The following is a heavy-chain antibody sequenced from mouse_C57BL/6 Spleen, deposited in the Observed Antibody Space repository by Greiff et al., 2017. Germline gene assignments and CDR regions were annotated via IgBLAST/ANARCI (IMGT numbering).Heavy chain of an antibody. V-gene: IGHV1-53*01. Sequence: QVQLQQPGTELVKPGASVKLFCKASGYTFTSDWTHWVKQRPGQGLEWIGNINPSNGGTNYNEKFKSKATLTVDKSSSTAYMQLSSLTSEDSAVYYCARRDAHGAMDYWGQGTSVTVSS. CDR3: ARRDAHGAMDY. J-gene: IGHJ4*01. CDR2: INPSNGGT. CDR1: GYTFTSDW.